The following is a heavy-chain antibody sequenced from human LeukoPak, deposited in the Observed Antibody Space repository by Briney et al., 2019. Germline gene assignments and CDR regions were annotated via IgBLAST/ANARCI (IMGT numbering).Heavy chain of an antibody. V-gene: IGHV1-46*01. CDR1: GYTFTSYY. D-gene: IGHD6-13*01. CDR2: INPSGGST. Sequence: ASVKVSCKASGYTFTSYYIHWVRQAPGQGLEWMGIINPSGGSTSYAQKFQGRVTMTRDTSTSTVYVELNSLRSEDTAVYYCARDRGIAAADNWFDPWGQGTLVTVSS. J-gene: IGHJ5*02. CDR3: ARDRGIAAADNWFDP.